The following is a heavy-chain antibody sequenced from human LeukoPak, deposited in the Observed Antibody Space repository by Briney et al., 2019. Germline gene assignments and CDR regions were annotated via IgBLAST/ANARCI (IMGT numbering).Heavy chain of an antibody. D-gene: IGHD5-18*01. V-gene: IGHV3-21*01. CDR3: ARGTLGYSYSLYHFDY. Sequence: GGSLRLSCAASGFTFSSYSMNWVRQAPGKGLEWVSSISSSSSYIYYADSVKGRFTISRDNAKNSLYLQMNSLRAEDTAVYHCARGTLGYSYSLYHFDYWGQGTLVTVSS. CDR2: ISSSSSYI. J-gene: IGHJ4*02. CDR1: GFTFSSYS.